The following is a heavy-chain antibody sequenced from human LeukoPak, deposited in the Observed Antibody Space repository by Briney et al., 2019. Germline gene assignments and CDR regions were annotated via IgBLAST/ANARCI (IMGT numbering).Heavy chain of an antibody. CDR1: GYTFTGYY. Sequence: GASVTVSCKASGYTFTGYYIHWVRQAPGQGLEWMGWINPNSGDTNYAQKFQGRVTMTRDTSISTAYMELSRLRSDDTAVYYCARDVGYCSSTSCSAYAFDIWGQGTMVTVSS. J-gene: IGHJ3*02. CDR2: INPNSGDT. D-gene: IGHD2-2*01. V-gene: IGHV1-2*02. CDR3: ARDVGYCSSTSCSAYAFDI.